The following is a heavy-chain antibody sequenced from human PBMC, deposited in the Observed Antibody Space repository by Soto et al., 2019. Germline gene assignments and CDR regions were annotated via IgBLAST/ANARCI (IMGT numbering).Heavy chain of an antibody. Sequence: PSETLSLTGTGSGGSISSYYWSWIRQPPGKGLEWIGYIYYSGSTNYNPSLKSRVTISVDTSKNQFSLKLSSVTAADTAVYYCARYNWGAMGAFDIWGQGTMVTVSS. CDR1: GGSISSYY. J-gene: IGHJ3*02. CDR3: ARYNWGAMGAFDI. V-gene: IGHV4-59*01. D-gene: IGHD1-1*01. CDR2: IYYSGST.